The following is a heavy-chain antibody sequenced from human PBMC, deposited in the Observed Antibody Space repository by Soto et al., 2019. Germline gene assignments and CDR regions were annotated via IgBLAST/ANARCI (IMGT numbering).Heavy chain of an antibody. CDR3: ARRRGVGGRCDGGGWLDP. CDR2: VPYTGST. Sequence: QVQLQESGPGLVKPSETLSLTCTVSGDSINHYYWNWVRQAPGKGLEWIGYVPYTGSTNYNPSLKRRVAMSVDTSKNEFSLGLTSVTAGDTALYYCARRRGVGGRCDGGGWLDPWGQGILVTVSS. V-gene: IGHV4-59*08. D-gene: IGHD1-26*01. J-gene: IGHJ5*02. CDR1: GDSINHYY.